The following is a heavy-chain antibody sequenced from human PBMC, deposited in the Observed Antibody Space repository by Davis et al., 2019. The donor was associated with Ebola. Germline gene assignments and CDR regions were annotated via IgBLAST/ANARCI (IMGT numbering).Heavy chain of an antibody. J-gene: IGHJ5*02. CDR2: INHSGST. V-gene: IGHV4-34*01. Sequence: SETLSLTCSVSGYSISSYYWSWIRQPPGKGLEWIGEINHSGSTNYNPSLKSRVTISVDTSKNQFSLKLSSVTAADTAVYYCARIRWLHSRFDPWGQGTLVTVSS. CDR1: GYSISSYY. CDR3: ARIRWLHSRFDP. D-gene: IGHD5-24*01.